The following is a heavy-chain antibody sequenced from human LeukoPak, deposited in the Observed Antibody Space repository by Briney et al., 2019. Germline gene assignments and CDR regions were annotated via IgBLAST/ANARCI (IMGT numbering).Heavy chain of an antibody. Sequence: ASVKVSCKASGYTFTSYYMHWVRQAPGQGLEWMGIINPSGGSTSYAQKFQGRVTMTRDTSTSTVYLELSSLRSEDTAVYYCAREDSSGWSADYMDVWGKGTAVTVSS. CDR2: INPSGGST. CDR3: AREDSSGWSADYMDV. J-gene: IGHJ6*03. V-gene: IGHV1-46*01. D-gene: IGHD6-19*01. CDR1: GYTFTSYY.